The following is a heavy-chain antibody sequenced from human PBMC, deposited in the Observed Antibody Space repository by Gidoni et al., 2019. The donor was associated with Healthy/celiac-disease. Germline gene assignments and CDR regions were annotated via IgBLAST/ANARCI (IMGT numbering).Heavy chain of an antibody. Sequence: VQLVQSGAEVKKPGASVKVSCKASGYTFTSYGISWVRQAPGQGLEWMGWISAYNGNTNYAQKLQGRVTMTTDTSTSTAYMELRSLRSDDTAVYYCAKTSYGSGSYYNFDWFDPWGQGTLVTVSS. V-gene: IGHV1-18*01. CDR1: GYTFTSYG. CDR2: ISAYNGNT. D-gene: IGHD3-10*01. CDR3: AKTSYGSGSYYNFDWFDP. J-gene: IGHJ5*02.